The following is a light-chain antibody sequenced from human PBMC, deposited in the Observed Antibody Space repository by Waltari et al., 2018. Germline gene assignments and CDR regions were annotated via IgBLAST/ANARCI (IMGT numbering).Light chain of an antibody. CDR3: QQYHTFPPT. CDR2: SAS. CDR1: QDVGSY. Sequence: AIRLTQSPSSLSASKGDRVTITCRAPQDVGSYLAWYKQTPGRAPNLLIYSASTLHTGVPSRFIGDGSRTNFSLTISCLQSDDFGTYFCQQYHTFPPTFGGGTKVEIK. V-gene: IGKV1-8*01. J-gene: IGKJ4*01.